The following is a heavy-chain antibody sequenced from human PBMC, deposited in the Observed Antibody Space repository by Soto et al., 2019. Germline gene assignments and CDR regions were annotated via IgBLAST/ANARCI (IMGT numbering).Heavy chain of an antibody. V-gene: IGHV4-39*01. CDR1: GDSIGSSSYY. D-gene: IGHD6-6*01. CDR2: VYYTGST. CDR3: ARLAYITSRGFYFEY. Sequence: HLQLQESGPGLVKPSETLSLTCTVSGDSIGSSSYYWGWIRQPPGRGLEWIGSVYYTGSTYYTPSLKSRVPISVDTSKKQFSLRLSSVTAADTAIYYCARLAYITSRGFYFEYWGQGTLVTVSS. J-gene: IGHJ4*02.